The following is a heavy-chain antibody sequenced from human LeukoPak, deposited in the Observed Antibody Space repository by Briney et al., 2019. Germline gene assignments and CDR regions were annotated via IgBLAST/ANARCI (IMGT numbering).Heavy chain of an antibody. Sequence: GGSLRLSCAAPRFTFSSYAMSWVPQAPGKGLEWVSAYSGSGGSTYYADSVKGRFTISRDNSKNTLYLQMNSLRAEDTAVYYCAKVRSRIAAAGTSVYYFDYWGQGTLVTVSS. D-gene: IGHD6-13*01. J-gene: IGHJ4*02. CDR1: RFTFSSYA. CDR3: AKVRSRIAAAGTSVYYFDY. V-gene: IGHV3-23*01. CDR2: YSGSGGST.